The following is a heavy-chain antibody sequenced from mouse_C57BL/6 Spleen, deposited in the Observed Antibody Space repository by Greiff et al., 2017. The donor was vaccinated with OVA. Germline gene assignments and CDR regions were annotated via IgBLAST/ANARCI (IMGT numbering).Heavy chain of an antibody. CDR2: INYDGSST. Sequence: EVMLVESEGGLVQPGSSMKLSCTASGFTFSDYYMAWVRQVPEKGLEWVANINYDGSSTYYLDSLKSRFIISRDNAKNILYLQMSSLKSEDTATYYCARDRDSSGYFDYWGQGTTLTVSS. J-gene: IGHJ2*01. D-gene: IGHD3-2*02. CDR3: ARDRDSSGYFDY. CDR1: GFTFSDYY. V-gene: IGHV5-16*01.